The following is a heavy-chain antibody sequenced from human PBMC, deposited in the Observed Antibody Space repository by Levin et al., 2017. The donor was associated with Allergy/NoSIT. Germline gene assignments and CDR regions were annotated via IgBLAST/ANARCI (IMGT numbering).Heavy chain of an antibody. CDR2: ISYDGNHE. Sequence: LSLTCAASGFTFSTHGMHWARQAPGKGLEWVAVISYDGNHEYHADSVKGRFTISRDNSKNTLYLQMNSPTAEDTAVYYCARDGGFTSGGVWDALDVWGQGTTVTVS. D-gene: IGHD3-16*01. CDR3: ARDGGFTSGGVWDALDV. CDR1: GFTFSTHG. V-gene: IGHV3-30*03. J-gene: IGHJ6*02.